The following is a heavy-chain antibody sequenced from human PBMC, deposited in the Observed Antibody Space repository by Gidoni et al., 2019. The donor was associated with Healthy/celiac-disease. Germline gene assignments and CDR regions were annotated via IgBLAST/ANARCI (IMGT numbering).Heavy chain of an antibody. CDR1: GGSISSGDYY. Sequence: QVQLQESGPGLVKPSQTLSLTCTVSGGSISSGDYYWSWIRQPPGKGLEWIGYIYYSGSTYYNPSRKSRVTISVDTSKNQFSLKLSSVTAADTAVYYCAKNRRGLDFDSSGFAFDYWGQGTLVTVSS. V-gene: IGHV4-30-4*01. CDR2: IYYSGST. D-gene: IGHD3-22*01. J-gene: IGHJ4*02. CDR3: AKNRRGLDFDSSGFAFDY.